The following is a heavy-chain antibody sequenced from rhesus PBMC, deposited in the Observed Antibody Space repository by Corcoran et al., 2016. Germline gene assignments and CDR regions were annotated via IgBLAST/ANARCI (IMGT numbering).Heavy chain of an antibody. CDR3: ARLYSSSYVDY. D-gene: IGHD6-19*01. CDR1: GYSISSGYD. V-gene: IGHV4-76*01. J-gene: IGHJ4*01. CDR2: IYGSSGIT. Sequence: QVQLQESGPGVVKPSETLSLTCAVSGYSISSGYDWSWIRQPPGKGREWIGSIYGSSGITNYHPSLMNRVTISKDTSKNQFSLKLSSVTAADTAVYYWARLYSSSYVDYWGQGVLVTVSS.